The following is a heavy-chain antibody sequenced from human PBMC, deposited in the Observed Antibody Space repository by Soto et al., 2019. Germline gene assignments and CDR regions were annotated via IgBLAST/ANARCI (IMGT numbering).Heavy chain of an antibody. D-gene: IGHD4-4*01. J-gene: IGHJ4*02. V-gene: IGHV3-23*01. CDR1: GFTFTSYV. Sequence: EVQLLQSGGGLVQRGGSLRLSCAASGFTFTSYVMSWVRQAPGKGLEWVAGISGGGTNTFYADSVKGRFTISRDNARNTLTLQMDRLRAEDTAIYYCAKDSNKYSSSLRGRYFDSWGQGTLVTVSS. CDR3: AKDSNKYSSSLRGRYFDS. CDR2: ISGGGTNT.